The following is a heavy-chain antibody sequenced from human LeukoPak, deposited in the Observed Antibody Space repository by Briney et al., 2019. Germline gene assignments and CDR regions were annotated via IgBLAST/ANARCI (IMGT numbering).Heavy chain of an antibody. J-gene: IGHJ3*02. CDR1: GFTFSNYA. CDR2: ISASGVST. Sequence: GGSLRLSCAASGFTFSNYAMSRVRQAPGKGLQWVSTISASGVSTYYADSVKGRFTISRDNSKNTLYLQMNSLRVEDTAVYYCAKSWNYYDSSGDDALDIWGQGTMVTVSS. V-gene: IGHV3-23*01. D-gene: IGHD3-22*01. CDR3: AKSWNYYDSSGDDALDI.